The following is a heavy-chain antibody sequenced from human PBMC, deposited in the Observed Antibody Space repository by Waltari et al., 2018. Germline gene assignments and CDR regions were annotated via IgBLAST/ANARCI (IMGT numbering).Heavy chain of an antibody. CDR3: ARFLGGYDFWSGSEGYYFDY. J-gene: IGHJ4*02. V-gene: IGHV4-59*11. CDR2: LYYSGST. D-gene: IGHD3-3*01. CDR1: GGSISSHY. Sequence: QVQLQESGPGLVKPSETLSLTCTVSGGSISSHYWSWIRQPPGKGLEWIGYLYYSGSTNYNPSLKSRVTISVDTSKNQFSLKLSSVTAADTAVYYCARFLGGYDFWSGSEGYYFDYWGQGTLVTVSS.